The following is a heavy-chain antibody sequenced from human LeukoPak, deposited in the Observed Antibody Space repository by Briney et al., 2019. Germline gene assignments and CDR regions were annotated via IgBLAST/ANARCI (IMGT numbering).Heavy chain of an antibody. V-gene: IGHV1-69*05. CDR1: GGTFSSYA. J-gene: IGHJ2*01. D-gene: IGHD2-21*02. Sequence: ASVKVSCKSSGGTFSSYAISWVRQAPGQGLEWMGGIITIFGTANYAQKFQGRVTITTDESTSTAYMELSSLRSEDTAVYYCASIVVVTASFVDWYFDLWGRGTLVTVSS. CDR2: IITIFGTA. CDR3: ASIVVVTASFVDWYFDL.